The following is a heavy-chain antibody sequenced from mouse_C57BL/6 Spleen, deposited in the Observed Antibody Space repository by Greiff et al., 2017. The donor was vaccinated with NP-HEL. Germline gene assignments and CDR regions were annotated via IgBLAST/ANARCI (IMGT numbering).Heavy chain of an antibody. CDR3: ARGYLLGPCAY. J-gene: IGHJ3*01. CDR1: GYTFTSYW. V-gene: IGHV1-53*01. D-gene: IGHD2-1*01. CDR2: INPSNGGP. Sequence: QVQLQQPGTELVKPGASVKLSCTASGYTFTSYWMHWVKQRPGQGLEWIGNINPSNGGPTDNEKFKSKATLTVDKSSSTAYMQLSSLTSEDSAVYYCARGYLLGPCAYWGQGTLVTVSA.